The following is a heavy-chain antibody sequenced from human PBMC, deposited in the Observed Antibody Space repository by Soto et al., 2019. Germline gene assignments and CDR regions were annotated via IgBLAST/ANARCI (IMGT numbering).Heavy chain of an antibody. J-gene: IGHJ5*02. CDR2: IYTSGST. V-gene: IGHV4-4*07. D-gene: IGHD6-13*01. CDR1: GGSISSYY. CDR3: AREGGSSSWHNWFDP. Sequence: QVQLQESGPGLVKPSETLSLTCTVSGGSISSYYWSWIRQPAGKGLEWIGRIYTSGSTNYNPSLKSRVIMSVDTSKNQFSLKLSSVTAADTAVYYCAREGGSSSWHNWFDPWGQGTLVTVSS.